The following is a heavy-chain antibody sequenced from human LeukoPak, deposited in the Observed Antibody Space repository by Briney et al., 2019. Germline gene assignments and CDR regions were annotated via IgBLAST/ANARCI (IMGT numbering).Heavy chain of an antibody. J-gene: IGHJ4*02. D-gene: IGHD3-9*01. Sequence: GVSVTLSCAASAFIFSSYSMKWLPQAPGKGRVWVSSIYSGSSYIYYRVRVRGRFTIYRDTAKNSLYLRRQTLIAGDTSVYSCARVPGLPYFDGTLPLWGQGTLVTVSS. CDR3: ARVPGLPYFDGTLPL. CDR1: AFIFSSYS. V-gene: IGHV3-21*01. CDR2: IYSGSSYI.